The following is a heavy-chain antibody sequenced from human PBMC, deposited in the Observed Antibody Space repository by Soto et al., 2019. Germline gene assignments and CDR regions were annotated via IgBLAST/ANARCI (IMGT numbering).Heavy chain of an antibody. D-gene: IGHD6-13*01. CDR3: ARGGLQHALDV. V-gene: IGHV3-74*03. Sequence: EVQLVESGGGLVQPGGSLRLSCAASGFTFSNYWMYWVRQAPGKGLVWVSRVNNDGTDTTHAASVKGRFTISRENPEKTLYLQMNSLRAEDTAVYYCARGGLQHALDVWGQGSTVTVSS. CDR1: GFTFSNYW. CDR2: VNNDGTDT. J-gene: IGHJ6*02.